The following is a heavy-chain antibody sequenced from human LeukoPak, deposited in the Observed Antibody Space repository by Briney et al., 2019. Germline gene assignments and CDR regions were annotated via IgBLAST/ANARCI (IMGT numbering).Heavy chain of an antibody. J-gene: IGHJ3*02. CDR2: MNPNSGNT. CDR1: GYTFTSYD. V-gene: IGHV1-8*03. D-gene: IGHD3-22*01. Sequence: ASVKVSCKASGYTFTSYDINWVRQATGQGLEWMGWMNPNSGNTGYAQKFQGRVTITRNTSISTAYMELSSLRSEDTAVYYCAREGYSDSSGYYNDAFDIWGQGTMVTVSS. CDR3: AREGYSDSSGYYNDAFDI.